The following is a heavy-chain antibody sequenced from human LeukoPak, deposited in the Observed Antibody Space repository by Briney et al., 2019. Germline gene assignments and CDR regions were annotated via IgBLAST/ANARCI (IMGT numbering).Heavy chain of an antibody. D-gene: IGHD6-19*01. CDR2: IKSKTDGGTT. Sequence: PGRSLRLSCTAPGFTFSSYAIHWIRQAPGKGLEWVGRIKSKTDGGTTDYAAPVKGRFTISRDDSKNTLYLQMNSLKTEDTAVYYCTTDSSGWYGGYFDYWGQGTLVTVSS. V-gene: IGHV3-15*01. CDR3: TTDSSGWYGGYFDY. J-gene: IGHJ4*02. CDR1: GFTFSSYA.